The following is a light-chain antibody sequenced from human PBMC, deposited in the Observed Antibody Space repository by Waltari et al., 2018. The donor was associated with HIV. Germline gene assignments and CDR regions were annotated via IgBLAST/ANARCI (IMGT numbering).Light chain of an antibody. CDR3: CSYIGSNNLV. J-gene: IGLJ2*01. CDR1: SSPDSTYNH. V-gene: IGLV2-23*02. CDR2: YVF. Sequence: QSALTQPASVSGSPGPSIPISSTDPSSPDSTYNHDSWYQQYPGNAPKLIIYYVFKRPSGVSNRFSGSKSGNTASLTISGLQAEDEADYHCCSYIGSNNLVFAGGTKVTV.